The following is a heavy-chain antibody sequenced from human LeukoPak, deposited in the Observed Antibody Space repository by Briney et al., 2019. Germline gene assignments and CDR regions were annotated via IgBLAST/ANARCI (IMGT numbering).Heavy chain of an antibody. CDR1: GFTFSINA. V-gene: IGHV3-30*01. CDR3: AKDYSGNYYKGFDY. Sequence: PGGSLRLSCAASGFTFSINAMHWVRQAPGKGLEWVAVISYDGSNKYYADSVKGRFTISRDNSKNTLSLQMNSLRAEDTAVYYCAKDYSGNYYKGFDYWGQGTLVTVSS. J-gene: IGHJ4*02. D-gene: IGHD1-26*01. CDR2: ISYDGSNK.